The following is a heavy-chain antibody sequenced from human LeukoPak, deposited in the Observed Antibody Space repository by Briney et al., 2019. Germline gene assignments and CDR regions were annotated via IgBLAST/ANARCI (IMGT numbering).Heavy chain of an antibody. CDR3: ARDRPAPQDIVVVPAAPYYYYGMDV. J-gene: IGHJ6*04. CDR1: GFTFSIYS. CDR2: ISSSSSYI. D-gene: IGHD2-2*01. Sequence: GGSLRLSCAASGFTFSIYSMNWVRQAPGKGLDLVSSISSSSSYIYYADSVKGRFTISRDNAKNSLYLQMNSLRAEDTAVYYCARDRPAPQDIVVVPAAPYYYYGMDVWGKGTTVTVSS. V-gene: IGHV3-21*01.